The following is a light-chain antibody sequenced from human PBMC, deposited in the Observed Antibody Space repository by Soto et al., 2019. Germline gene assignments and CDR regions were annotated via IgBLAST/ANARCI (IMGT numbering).Light chain of an antibody. Sequence: QSALTQPASVSGSPGQSITISCTGTSSDVGGYNYVCWYQHHPGKAPKLMIYEVTTRPSGISNRFSGSKSGNTASLTISGLQAEDEADYCSSYTSSTTFPWVFGTGTKLTVL. J-gene: IGLJ1*01. V-gene: IGLV2-14*01. CDR3: SSYTSSTTFPWV. CDR1: SSDVGGYNY. CDR2: EVT.